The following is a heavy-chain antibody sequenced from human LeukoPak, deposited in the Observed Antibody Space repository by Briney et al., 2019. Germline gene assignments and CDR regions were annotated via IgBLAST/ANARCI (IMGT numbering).Heavy chain of an antibody. D-gene: IGHD3-10*01. CDR2: ISYDGSNK. Sequence: PGGSLRLSCAASGFTFSSYVMHWVRQAPGKGLEWVAVISYDGSNKYYADSVKCRFTITRDNSKNMLYLQMKSLGAEDAAVYYCASRDGSGSYSTPDDFDYWGQGTLVTVSS. CDR3: ASRDGSGSYSTPDDFDY. V-gene: IGHV3-30*04. CDR1: GFTFSSYV. J-gene: IGHJ4*02.